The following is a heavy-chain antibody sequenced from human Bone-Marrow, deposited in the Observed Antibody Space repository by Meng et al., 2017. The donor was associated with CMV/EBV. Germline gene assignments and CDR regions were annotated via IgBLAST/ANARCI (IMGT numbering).Heavy chain of an antibody. Sequence: GGSLSLSCAASGFTFSDYYMSWIRQAPGKGLEWVSYISSSCSTIYYADSVKGRFTISRDNAKNSLYLQMNSLRAEDTAVYYCARVAQWYCSSTSCYNDYWGQGTLVTVSS. CDR2: ISSSCSTI. D-gene: IGHD2-2*02. J-gene: IGHJ4*02. V-gene: IGHV3-11*04. CDR3: ARVAQWYCSSTSCYNDY. CDR1: GFTFSDYY.